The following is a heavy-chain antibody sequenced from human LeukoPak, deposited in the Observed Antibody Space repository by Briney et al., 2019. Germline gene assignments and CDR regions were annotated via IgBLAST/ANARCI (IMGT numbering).Heavy chain of an antibody. CDR2: IYYSACT. J-gene: IGHJ4*02. V-gene: IGHV4-61*01. Sequence: SETLSLTCTVSGGSVSSGSYYWSWIRQPPGKGLEWIGYIYYSACTNYNPSLKSRVTISVDTSNNQFSLKLNSVTAADTAVYYCARGSRGYSYGWGQGTLVTVSS. D-gene: IGHD5-18*01. CDR1: GGSVSSGSYY. CDR3: ARGSRGYSYG.